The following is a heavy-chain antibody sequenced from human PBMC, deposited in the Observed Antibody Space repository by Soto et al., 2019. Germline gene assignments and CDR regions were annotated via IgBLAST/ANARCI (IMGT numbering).Heavy chain of an antibody. CDR1: GGSISRGGYY. J-gene: IGHJ6*03. Sequence: QVQLLESGPGLVKPSQTLSLICNVTGGSISRGGYYWSWIRQHPGKGLECIGYSYHNGNTYYNPYLTSRVTISVETSKDQFSLKLTSMTAADTAVYYCARIRREPLFDPTYMDVWGKGTTVTVSS. CDR3: ARIRREPLFDPTYMDV. V-gene: IGHV4-31*03. CDR2: SYHNGNT. D-gene: IGHD2-21*01.